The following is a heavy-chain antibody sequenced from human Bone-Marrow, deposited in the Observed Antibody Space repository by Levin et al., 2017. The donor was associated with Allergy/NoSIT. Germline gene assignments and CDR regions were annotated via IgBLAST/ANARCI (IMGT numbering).Heavy chain of an antibody. CDR1: GGSISSYY. V-gene: IGHV4-59*08. D-gene: IGHD1-26*01. CDR2: IYYSGST. J-gene: IGHJ4*02. Sequence: SQTLSLTCTVSGGSISSYYWSWIRQPPGKGLEWIGYIYYSGSTNYNPSLKSRVTISVDTSKNQFSLKLSSVTAADTAVYYCARQGDGGSSAHIDYWGQGTLVTVSS. CDR3: ARQGDGGSSAHIDY.